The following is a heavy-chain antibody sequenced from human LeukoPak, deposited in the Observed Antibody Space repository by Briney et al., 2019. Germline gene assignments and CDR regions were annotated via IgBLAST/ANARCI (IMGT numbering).Heavy chain of an antibody. D-gene: IGHD5-18*01. CDR2: FDPEDGET. V-gene: IGHV1-24*01. Sequence: ASVKVSCKVSGYTLTELSMHWVRQAPGKGLEWMGGFDPEDGETIYAQKFQGRVTMTEDTSTDTAYMELSSLRSEDTAVYYCATANVDTAMATGAFDIWGQGTMVTVSS. J-gene: IGHJ3*02. CDR3: ATANVDTAMATGAFDI. CDR1: GYTLTELS.